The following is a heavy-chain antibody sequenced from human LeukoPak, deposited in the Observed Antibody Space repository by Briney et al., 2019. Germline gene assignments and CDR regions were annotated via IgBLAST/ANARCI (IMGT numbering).Heavy chain of an antibody. D-gene: IGHD6-19*01. CDR3: AKDSGSGYSSGWLTFDP. CDR1: GFTFDDYA. V-gene: IGHV3-9*01. Sequence: GGSLRLSCAASGFTFDDYATHWVRQAPGKGLEWVSGISWNSGSIGYADSVKGRFTISRDNAKNSLYLQMNSLRAEDTALYYCAKDSGSGYSSGWLTFDPWGQGTLVTVSS. CDR2: ISWNSGSI. J-gene: IGHJ5*02.